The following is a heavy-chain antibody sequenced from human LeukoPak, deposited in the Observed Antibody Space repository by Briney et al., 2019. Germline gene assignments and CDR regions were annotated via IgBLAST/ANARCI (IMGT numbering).Heavy chain of an antibody. CDR3: ATPYYYDSSGGHFDY. J-gene: IGHJ4*02. Sequence: SETLSLTCTVSGGSISSSSYYWGWIRQPPGKGLEWIGSIYYSGSTYYNSSLKSRVTISVDTSKNQFSLKLSSVTAADTAVYYCATPYYYDSSGGHFDYWGQGTLVTVSS. CDR1: GGSISSSSYY. V-gene: IGHV4-39*01. D-gene: IGHD3-22*01. CDR2: IYYSGST.